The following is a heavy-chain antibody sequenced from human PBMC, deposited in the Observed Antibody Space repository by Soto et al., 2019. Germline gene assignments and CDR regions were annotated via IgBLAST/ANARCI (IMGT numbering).Heavy chain of an antibody. CDR1: GGSISSGGYY. J-gene: IGHJ6*03. V-gene: IGHV4-31*03. CDR2: INHSGST. Sequence: TLSLTCTVSGGSISSGGYYWSWIRQHPGKGLEWIGYINHSGSTNYNPSLKSRVTISVDTSKNQFSLKLSSVTAADTAVYYCARERYSNYAYYYYMDVWGKGITVTVSS. CDR3: ARERYSNYAYYYYMDV. D-gene: IGHD4-4*01.